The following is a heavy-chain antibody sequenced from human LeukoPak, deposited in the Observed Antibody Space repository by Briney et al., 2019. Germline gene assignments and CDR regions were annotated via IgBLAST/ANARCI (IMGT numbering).Heavy chain of an antibody. J-gene: IGHJ4*02. CDR3: ARGGRTVTKPEDY. Sequence: PGGALRLSCAASGFTFSSYAMSWVRQAPGKGLEGVSAISGSGGSTYYADSVTGRFTISRDSSKTTLYLQMNSLRAEATAVYYCARGGRTVTKPEDYRGQGTLVTVSS. CDR2: ISGSGGST. V-gene: IGHV3-23*01. D-gene: IGHD4-17*01. CDR1: GFTFSSYA.